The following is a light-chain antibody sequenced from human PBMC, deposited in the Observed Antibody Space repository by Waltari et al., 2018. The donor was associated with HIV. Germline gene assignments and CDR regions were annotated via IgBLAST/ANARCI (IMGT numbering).Light chain of an antibody. V-gene: IGKV1-12*01. Sequence: EIQMTQSPPSVSAFVGDRVTITCRASQGISTLLAWYQQKLGKAPKLLIYSASTLQSGVPSRFSGSGSGTDSTLTISGLQPEDLATYYCQQANSFPVTFGPGTKVEIK. CDR1: QGISTL. CDR3: QQANSFPVT. J-gene: IGKJ3*01. CDR2: SAS.